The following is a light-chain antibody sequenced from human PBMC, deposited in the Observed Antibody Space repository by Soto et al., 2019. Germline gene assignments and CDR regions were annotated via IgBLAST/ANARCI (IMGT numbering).Light chain of an antibody. Sequence: IEVTQSPSTRSASVAARVTITLRASQRIGGWLAWYQQRPGKAPRLLIYDASSVESGVPSRFSGGRSGTTFTLAISSLQPEDFATYYCQHYHSYPYTFGPGTKVDIK. CDR3: QHYHSYPYT. CDR2: DAS. V-gene: IGKV1-5*01. CDR1: QRIGGW. J-gene: IGKJ2*01.